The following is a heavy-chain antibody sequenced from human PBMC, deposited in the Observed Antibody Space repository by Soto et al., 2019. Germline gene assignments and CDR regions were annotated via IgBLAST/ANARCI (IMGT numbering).Heavy chain of an antibody. J-gene: IGHJ5*02. Sequence: PGGSLRLSCAASGFTFSSYAMSWVRQAPGKGLEWVSAISGSGGSTYYADSVKGRFTISRDNSKNTLYLQMNSLRAEDTAVYYCAKDRHSSGWYRDWFDPWGQGTLVTVSS. CDR3: AKDRHSSGWYRDWFDP. D-gene: IGHD6-19*01. CDR2: ISGSGGST. V-gene: IGHV3-23*01. CDR1: GFTFSSYA.